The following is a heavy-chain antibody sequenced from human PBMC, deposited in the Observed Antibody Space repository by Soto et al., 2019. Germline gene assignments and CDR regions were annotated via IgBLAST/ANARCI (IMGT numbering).Heavy chain of an antibody. V-gene: IGHV1-18*04. CDR1: GYTFTSYG. CDR2: ISAYNGNT. J-gene: IGHJ4*02. CDR3: ARDKTRYCSGGSCYLLNY. Sequence: QVQLVQSGAEVKKPGASVKVSCKASGYTFTSYGISWVRQAPGQGLEWMGWISAYNGNTNYAQKLQGRVTMTKDTSTSTAYRELRSLRSDDTAVYYCARDKTRYCSGGSCYLLNYWGQGTLVTVSS. D-gene: IGHD2-15*01.